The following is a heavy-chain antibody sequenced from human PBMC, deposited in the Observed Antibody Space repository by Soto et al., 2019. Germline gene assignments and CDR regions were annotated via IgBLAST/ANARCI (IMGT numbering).Heavy chain of an antibody. V-gene: IGHV4-34*01. CDR2: INHSGST. D-gene: IGHD2-8*01. J-gene: IGHJ5*02. Sequence: SETLSLTCAVYGGSFSGYYWSWIRQPPGKGLEWIGEINHSGSTNYNPSLMSRVTISVDSSKNQFSLKLSSVTAADTAVYYCARLSPIVLMVYAPRGGFDPWGQGTLVTVSS. CDR1: GGSFSGYY. CDR3: ARLSPIVLMVYAPRGGFDP.